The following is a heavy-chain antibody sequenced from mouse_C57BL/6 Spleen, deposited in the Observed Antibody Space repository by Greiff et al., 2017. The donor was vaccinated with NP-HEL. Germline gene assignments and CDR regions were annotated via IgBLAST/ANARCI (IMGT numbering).Heavy chain of an antibody. V-gene: IGHV1-20*01. CDR1: GYSFTGYF. D-gene: IGHD1-1*01. Sequence: EVKLMESGPELVKPGDSVKISCKASGYSFTGYFMNWVMQSHGKSLEWIGRINPYNGDTFYNQKFKGKATLTVDKSSSTAHMELRSLTSEDSAVYYCARDDYGTAAYWGQGTLVTVSA. J-gene: IGHJ3*01. CDR3: ARDDYGTAAY. CDR2: INPYNGDT.